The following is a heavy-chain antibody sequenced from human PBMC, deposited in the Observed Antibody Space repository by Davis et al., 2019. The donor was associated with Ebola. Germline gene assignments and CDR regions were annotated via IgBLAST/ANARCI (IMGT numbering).Heavy chain of an antibody. CDR1: GFTFDTYW. V-gene: IGHV3-7*01. J-gene: IGHJ6*02. CDR2: IKPDGSDI. Sequence: PGGSLRLSCAASGFTFDTYWMSWIRQAPGKGPEWVASIKPDGSDIYYGDSVKGRFSISRDNAKNSLYLQMSSLRVEDTAVYYCARQARVDVWGQGTTVTVSS. CDR3: ARQARVDV.